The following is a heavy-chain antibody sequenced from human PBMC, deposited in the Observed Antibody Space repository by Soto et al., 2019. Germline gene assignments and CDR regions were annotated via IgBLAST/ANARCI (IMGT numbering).Heavy chain of an antibody. D-gene: IGHD7-27*01. CDR1: GGSISSGGYY. Sequence: QVQLQESGPGLVKPSQTLSLTCTVSGGSISSGGYYWSWIRQHPGKGLEWIGYIYYSGSTYYKPSLKSRVTISVDTPKNQFPLKLSSVTAADTAVYYCARVHLGGNWSDPWGQGTLVTVSS. CDR3: ARVHLGGNWSDP. J-gene: IGHJ5*02. V-gene: IGHV4-31*03. CDR2: IYYSGST.